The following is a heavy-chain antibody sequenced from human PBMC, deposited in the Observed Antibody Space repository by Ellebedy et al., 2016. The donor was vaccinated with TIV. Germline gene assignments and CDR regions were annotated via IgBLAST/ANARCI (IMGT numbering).Heavy chain of an antibody. D-gene: IGHD4/OR15-4a*01. CDR1: GGTFSTYA. CDR3: AGDSGANFLGLSFGL. Sequence: AASVKVSCKASGGTFSTYAISWVRQARGKVLDWLGGTIPMFGTANFAQRFQGRVTITADESRSTAYMELSSLSSEDTAVYYCAGDSGANFLGLSFGLWGRGTLVTVSS. V-gene: IGHV1-69*13. CDR2: TIPMFGTA. J-gene: IGHJ2*01.